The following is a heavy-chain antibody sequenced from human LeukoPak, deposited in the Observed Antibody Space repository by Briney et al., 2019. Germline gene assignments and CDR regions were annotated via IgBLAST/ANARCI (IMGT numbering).Heavy chain of an antibody. CDR1: GFTFSSYA. J-gene: IGHJ4*02. V-gene: IGHV3-30*04. CDR2: ISYDGSHK. D-gene: IGHD6-19*01. CDR3: AKAGQWPAPGDY. Sequence: PGRSLRLSCAASGFTFSSYAMHWVRQAPGKGLEWVALISYDGSHKYYVDSVKGRFTISRDNSKNTLYLQMNSLRPEDTAVYYCAKAGQWPAPGDYWGQGTLVTVSS.